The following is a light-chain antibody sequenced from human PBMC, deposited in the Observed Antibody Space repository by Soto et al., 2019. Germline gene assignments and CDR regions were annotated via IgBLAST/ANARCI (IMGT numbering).Light chain of an antibody. CDR3: QQYNNWPHT. CDR1: QTVSTN. V-gene: IGKV3D-15*01. Sequence: EIVMTQSPATLSVSPGERATLSCRASQTVSTNYLAWYQQKPGQAPRLLIYGASKRATGIPDRFSGSGSGTEFTLTINSLQSEDFAVYYCQQYNNWPHTFGQGTKVDIK. J-gene: IGKJ2*01. CDR2: GAS.